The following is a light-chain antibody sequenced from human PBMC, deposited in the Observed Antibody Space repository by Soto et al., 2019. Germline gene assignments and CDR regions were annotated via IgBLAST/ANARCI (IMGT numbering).Light chain of an antibody. CDR3: QQFGSSIPHT. Sequence: EIVLTQSPGTLSLSTGERATLSCRANQRVSSTYLAWYQQKPGQAPRLLISGASYRATGIPDRFSGSASGPDFTLPSSRLEPEDCGVYYCQQFGSSIPHTFGQGTKLELK. CDR1: QRVSSTY. J-gene: IGKJ2*01. V-gene: IGKV3-20*01. CDR2: GAS.